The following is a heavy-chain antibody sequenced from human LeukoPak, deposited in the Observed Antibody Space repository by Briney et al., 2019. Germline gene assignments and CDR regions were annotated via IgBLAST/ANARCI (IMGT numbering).Heavy chain of an antibody. CDR1: GYTFTGFY. V-gene: IGHV1-2*04. CDR2: IHPNTGGR. J-gene: IGHJ4*02. Sequence: GASVKVSCKASGYTFTGFYIHWVRQAPGQGLEWMGWIHPNTGGRHYAQKFQGWVTMTRDTSISTAYMELSRLRSDDTAVYYCARDSELRYFDYWGQGTLVTVSS. CDR3: ARDSELRYFDY. D-gene: IGHD1-26*01.